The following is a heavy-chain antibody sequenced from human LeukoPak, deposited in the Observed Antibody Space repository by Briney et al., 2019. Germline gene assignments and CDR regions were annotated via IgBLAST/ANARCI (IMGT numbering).Heavy chain of an antibody. V-gene: IGHV1-69*13. CDR2: IIPIFGTA. J-gene: IGHJ4*02. CDR3: AGSKALRLDDIYY. Sequence: ASVKVSCTASGGTFSSYAISWVRQAPGQGLEWMGGIIPIFGTANYAQKFQGKVTITADESTSTAYMELSSLRSEDTAVYYCAGSKALRLDDIYYWGQGTLVTVSS. CDR1: GGTFSSYA. D-gene: IGHD3-9*01.